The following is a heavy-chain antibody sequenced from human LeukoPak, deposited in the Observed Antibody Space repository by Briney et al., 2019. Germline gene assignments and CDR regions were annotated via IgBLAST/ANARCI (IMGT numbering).Heavy chain of an antibody. Sequence: GASVKVSCKASGYTFTSYDINWVRQATGQGLEWMGWMNPNSGNTGYAQKFQGRVTITRNTSISTAYMELSSLRSEDTAVYYCARAPKRFGESIDAFDIWGQGTMVTVSS. CDR2: MNPNSGNT. J-gene: IGHJ3*02. CDR1: GYTFTSYD. V-gene: IGHV1-8*03. D-gene: IGHD3-10*01. CDR3: ARAPKRFGESIDAFDI.